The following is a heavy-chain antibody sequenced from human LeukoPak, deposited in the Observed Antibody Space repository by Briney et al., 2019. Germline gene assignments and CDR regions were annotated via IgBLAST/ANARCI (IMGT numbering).Heavy chain of an antibody. D-gene: IGHD6-25*01. CDR1: GYTFTSYG. Sequence: ASVTVSCTASGYTFTSYGISRVRQAPGQGLEWMGWVSAYNGNTNYAQKFQGRVTMTTDTPTSTVYMELRSLRSDDTAVYYCGRHDGGSGWPWLGIDYWGQGTLVTVSS. J-gene: IGHJ4*02. V-gene: IGHV1-18*01. CDR3: GRHDGGSGWPWLGIDY. CDR2: VSAYNGNT.